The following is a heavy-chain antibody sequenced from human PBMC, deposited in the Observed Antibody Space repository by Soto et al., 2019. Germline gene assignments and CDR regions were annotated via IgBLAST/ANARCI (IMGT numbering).Heavy chain of an antibody. CDR1: GFSLSTSGVG. CDR3: GRPGALGGEYGYCGVYWYFDL. D-gene: IGHD3-16*01. CDR2: IYWDDDK. V-gene: IGHV2-5*02. J-gene: IGHJ2*01. Sequence: QITLKESGPTLVKPTQTLTLTCTFSGFSLSTSGVGVGWIRQPPGKALEWLALIYWDDDKRYSPSLKSRLTTSQDSPKNQVVLTMTNMDPVDTATYYCGRPGALGGEYGYCGVYWYFDLWGRGTLVTVSS.